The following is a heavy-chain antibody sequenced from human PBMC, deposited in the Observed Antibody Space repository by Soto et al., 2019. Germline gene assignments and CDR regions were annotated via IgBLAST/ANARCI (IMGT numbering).Heavy chain of an antibody. V-gene: IGHV6-1*01. D-gene: IGHD3-16*01. CDR2: TYYRSKRYN. J-gene: IGHJ4*02. CDR3: ARAFPYYVSSDSYLDY. Sequence: SQTLSLTCAISGDTVSDNSAAWNWIRQSPSRGLEWLGRTYYRSKRYNDYAVSVKSRITVTPDTSKNQFSLHLNSVTREDTAVYYCARAFPYYVSSDSYLDYWGQGALVTV. CDR1: GDTVSDNSAA.